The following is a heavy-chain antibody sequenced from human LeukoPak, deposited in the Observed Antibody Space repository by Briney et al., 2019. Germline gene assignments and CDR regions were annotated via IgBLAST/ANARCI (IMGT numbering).Heavy chain of an antibody. CDR2: ISWNSGSI. CDR3: AKVGRSSRGYFDY. Sequence: GRSLRLSCAASGFTFDDCAMHWVRQAPGKGLEWVSGISWNSGSIGYADSVKGRFTISRDNAKNSLYLQMNSLRAEDTALYYCAKVGRSSRGYFDYWGQGTLVTVSS. CDR1: GFTFDDCA. D-gene: IGHD6-13*01. V-gene: IGHV3-9*01. J-gene: IGHJ4*02.